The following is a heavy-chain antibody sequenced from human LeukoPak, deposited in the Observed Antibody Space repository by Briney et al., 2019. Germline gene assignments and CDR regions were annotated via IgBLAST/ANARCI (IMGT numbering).Heavy chain of an antibody. D-gene: IGHD6-13*01. Sequence: PGGSLRLSCAASRITFSSHWMTWVRQAPGKGLEWVANIKQDGSVKDYVDSVKGRFTISRDNAKNSLYLPMNSLRVEDTAVYYCARDSADSSSFAFDIWGQGTLVTVSS. CDR2: IKQDGSVK. V-gene: IGHV3-7*01. CDR1: RITFSSHW. J-gene: IGHJ3*02. CDR3: ARDSADSSSFAFDI.